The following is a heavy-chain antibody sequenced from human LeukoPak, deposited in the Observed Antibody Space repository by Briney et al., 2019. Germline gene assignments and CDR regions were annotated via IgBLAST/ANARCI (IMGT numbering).Heavy chain of an antibody. D-gene: IGHD3-22*01. CDR2: ISGSSNYI. V-gene: IGHV3-21*01. CDR1: GFTFSTFS. CDR3: ARALYDSSGYSPLGDY. J-gene: IGHJ4*02. Sequence: GGSLRVSCAASGFTFSTFSMNWVRQAPGKGLEWVSSISGSSNYIYYADSVKGRFTISRDNAKNSLYLQMNSLRAEDSAVYYCARALYDSSGYSPLGDYWGQGTLVTVSS.